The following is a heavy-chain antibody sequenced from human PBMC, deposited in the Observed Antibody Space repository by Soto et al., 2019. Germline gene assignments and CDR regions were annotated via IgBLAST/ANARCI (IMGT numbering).Heavy chain of an antibody. CDR1: GFTLGDHW. V-gene: IGHV3-7*01. Sequence: EVKLVKSGGALLQPGGSLRLSCAASGFTLGDHWMSWVRQAPGKGLEWVANMDQDGSEINYLDSVRGRFTISKDSANNLLYLQMRSLRAEDTAIYYCVREGGVWDNNWWYLAADCCDQGTPVTVSS. CDR3: VREGGVWDNNWWYLAADC. J-gene: IGHJ4*02. CDR2: MDQDGSEI. D-gene: IGHD2-8*02.